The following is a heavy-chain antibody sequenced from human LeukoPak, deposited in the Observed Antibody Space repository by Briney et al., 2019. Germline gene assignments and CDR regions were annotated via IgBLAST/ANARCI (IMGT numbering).Heavy chain of an antibody. J-gene: IGHJ4*02. D-gene: IGHD3-10*01. CDR3: ARVRYYYGSGSYSAIYYFDY. CDR1: GGSISSGSYY. Sequence: PSETLSLTCTVSGGSISSGSYYWSWIRQPAGKGLEWIGRIYTSGSTNYNPSLKSRVTISVDTSKNQFSLKLSSVTAADTAVYYCARVRYYYGSGSYSAIYYFDYWGQGTLVTVSS. CDR2: IYTSGST. V-gene: IGHV4-61*02.